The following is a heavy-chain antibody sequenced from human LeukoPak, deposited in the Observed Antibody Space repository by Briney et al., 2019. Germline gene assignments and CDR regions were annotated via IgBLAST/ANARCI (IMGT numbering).Heavy chain of an antibody. CDR1: GYSISSGYY. CDR3: AAWIQLWLRAGY. D-gene: IGHD5-18*01. CDR2: IYHSGST. J-gene: IGHJ4*02. V-gene: IGHV4-38-2*02. Sequence: SETLSLTCTVSGYSISSGYYWGWIRQPPGKGLEWIGSIYHSGSTYYNPSLKSRVTISVDTSKNQFSLKLSSVTAADTAVYYCAAWIQLWLRAGYWGQGTLVTVSS.